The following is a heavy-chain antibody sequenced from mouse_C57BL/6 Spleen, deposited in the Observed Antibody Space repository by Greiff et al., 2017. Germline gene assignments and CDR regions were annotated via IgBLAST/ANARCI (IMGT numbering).Heavy chain of an antibody. V-gene: IGHV1-26*01. Sequence: EVQLQQSGPELVKPGASVKISCKASGYTFTDYYMNWVKQSHGKSLEWIGDINPNNGGTSYNQKFKGKATLTVDKSSSTAYMELRSLTSEDSAVYYCVITSYYFDYWGQGTTLTVSS. J-gene: IGHJ2*01. D-gene: IGHD1-1*01. CDR2: INPNNGGT. CDR3: VITSYYFDY. CDR1: GYTFTDYY.